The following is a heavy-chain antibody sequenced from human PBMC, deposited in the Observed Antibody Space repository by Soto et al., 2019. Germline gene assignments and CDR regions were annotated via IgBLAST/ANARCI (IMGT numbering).Heavy chain of an antibody. V-gene: IGHV1-18*01. CDR2: ISAYNGNT. CDR3: AGCSGGSCPYYYYYMDV. J-gene: IGHJ6*03. CDR1: GYTFTSYG. Sequence: QVQLVQSGAEVKKPGASVKVSCKASGYTFTSYGISWVRQAPGQGLEWMGWISAYNGNTNYAQKLQGRVTMTTDPSTSTAYMELRSLRSDDTAVYYCAGCSGGSCPYYYYYMDVWGKGTTVTVSS. D-gene: IGHD2-15*01.